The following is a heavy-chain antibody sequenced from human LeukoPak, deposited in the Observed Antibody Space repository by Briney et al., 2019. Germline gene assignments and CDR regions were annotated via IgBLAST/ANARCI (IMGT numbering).Heavy chain of an antibody. J-gene: IGHJ6*03. D-gene: IGHD3-22*01. V-gene: IGHV3-21*01. Sequence: GGSLRLSCAASGFTFDSYGMNWVRQAPGKGLEWVSSISSSSSYIYYADSVKGRFTISRDNAKNSLYLQMNSLRAEDTAVYYCAREKRITMIVDYYYMDVWGKGTTVTVSS. CDR3: AREKRITMIVDYYYMDV. CDR1: GFTFDSYG. CDR2: ISSSSSYI.